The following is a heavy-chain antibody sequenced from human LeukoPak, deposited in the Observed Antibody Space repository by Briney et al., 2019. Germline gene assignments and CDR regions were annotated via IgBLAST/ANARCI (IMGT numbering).Heavy chain of an antibody. Sequence: PGGSLRLSCAASGFTFSSYGMHWVRQARVKGLEWVSSISSSSSHIYYADSVKGRFTISRDNAKNSLYLQMNSLRAEDTALYYCARDSVGGLDYWGQGTLVTVSS. J-gene: IGHJ4*02. CDR3: ARDSVGGLDY. D-gene: IGHD4-23*01. CDR1: GFTFSSYG. V-gene: IGHV3-21*04. CDR2: ISSSSSHI.